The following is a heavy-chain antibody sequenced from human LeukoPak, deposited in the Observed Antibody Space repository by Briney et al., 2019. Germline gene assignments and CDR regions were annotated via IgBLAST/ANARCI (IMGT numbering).Heavy chain of an antibody. D-gene: IGHD4-23*01. Sequence: PSETLSLTCTVSGVSISSYYWTWIRQPPGQGLKWIGYVYYSGSTNSNPSLKSRVTISVDTSKNQFSLKLTSVTAADTAVYYCARVVPYGANSLNAFDLWGQGTMVTVSP. V-gene: IGHV4-59*01. CDR2: VYYSGST. CDR3: ARVVPYGANSLNAFDL. CDR1: GVSISSYY. J-gene: IGHJ3*01.